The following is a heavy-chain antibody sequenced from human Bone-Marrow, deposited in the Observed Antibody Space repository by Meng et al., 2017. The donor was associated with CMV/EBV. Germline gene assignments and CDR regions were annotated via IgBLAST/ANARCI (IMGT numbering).Heavy chain of an antibody. Sequence: GESLKISCAAPGFTFSSYAMSWVRQAPGKGLEWVSAISGSGGSTYYADSVKGRFTISRDNSKNTLYLQMNSLRAEDTAVYYCAKDPSSGWYPGVDYWGQGTRVTCSS. CDR3: AKDPSSGWYPGVDY. D-gene: IGHD6-19*01. CDR2: ISGSGGST. J-gene: IGHJ4*02. CDR1: GFTFSSYA. V-gene: IGHV3-23*01.